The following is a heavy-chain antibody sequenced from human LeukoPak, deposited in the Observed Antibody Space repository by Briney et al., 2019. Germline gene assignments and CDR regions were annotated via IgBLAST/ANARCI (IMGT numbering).Heavy chain of an antibody. V-gene: IGHV4-4*07. J-gene: IGHJ5*02. Sequence: SETLSLTCTVSGGSISAYYWNWIRQPAGKGLEWIGRIYTSGSGNYNPSLQSRVTMSVDTSKNQFSLRLSSVTAADTAVYYCARGHYYDFWSGYYQGWFDPWGQGTLVTVSS. CDR2: IYTSGSG. CDR3: ARGHYYDFWSGYYQGWFDP. D-gene: IGHD3-3*01. CDR1: GGSISAYY.